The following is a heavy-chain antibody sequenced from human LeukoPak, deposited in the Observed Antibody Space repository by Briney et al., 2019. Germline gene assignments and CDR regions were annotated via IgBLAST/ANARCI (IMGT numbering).Heavy chain of an antibody. D-gene: IGHD4-23*01. J-gene: IGHJ4*02. V-gene: IGHV3-30*01. Sequence: PVGSLRLSCAASGFTFSSYAMHWVRQAPGKGLEWVAVISYDGSNKYYADSVKGRFTISRDNSKNTLYLQMNSLRAEDMAVYYCARGRNSGYFDYRGQGTLVTVSS. CDR1: GFTFSSYA. CDR2: ISYDGSNK. CDR3: ARGRNSGYFDY.